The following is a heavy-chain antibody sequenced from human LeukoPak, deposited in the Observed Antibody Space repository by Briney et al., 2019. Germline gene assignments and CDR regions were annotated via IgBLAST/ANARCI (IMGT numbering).Heavy chain of an antibody. Sequence: GGSLRLSCAASGFTFSNAWMSWVRQAPGKGLERVGRIKSKTNGGTTDYAAPVKGRFTISRDDSKNTLFLQMNSLKAEDTAVYYCTTDNNYGDYGLDYWGQGTLVTVSS. CDR2: IKSKTNGGTT. V-gene: IGHV3-15*05. D-gene: IGHD4-17*01. CDR3: TTDNNYGDYGLDY. CDR1: GFTFSNAW. J-gene: IGHJ4*02.